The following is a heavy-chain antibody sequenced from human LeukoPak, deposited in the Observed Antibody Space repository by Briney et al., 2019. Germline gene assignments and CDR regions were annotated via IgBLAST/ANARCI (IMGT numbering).Heavy chain of an antibody. Sequence: PSQTLSLTCTVSGGSISSGGYYWSWIRQHPGKGLEWIGYTYYSGSTYYNPSLKSRVTISVDTSKNQFSLKLSSVTAADTAVYYCARVGPLRYFDWSDDYWGQGTLVTVSS. V-gene: IGHV4-31*03. CDR3: ARVGPLRYFDWSDDY. D-gene: IGHD3-9*01. CDR2: TYYSGST. CDR1: GGSISSGGYY. J-gene: IGHJ4*02.